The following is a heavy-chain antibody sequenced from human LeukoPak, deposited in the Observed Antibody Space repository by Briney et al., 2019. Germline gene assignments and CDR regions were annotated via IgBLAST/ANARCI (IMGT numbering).Heavy chain of an antibody. J-gene: IGHJ5*02. V-gene: IGHV4-59*12. CDR3: ARVRGGGSSSYWFDP. Sequence: SETLSLTCTVSGGSISSYYWSWIRQPPGKGLEWIGYIYYSGSTNYNPSLKSRVTISVDTSKNQFSLKLSSVTAADTAVYYCARVRGGGSSSYWFDPWGQGTLVTVSS. D-gene: IGHD6-6*01. CDR1: GGSISSYY. CDR2: IYYSGST.